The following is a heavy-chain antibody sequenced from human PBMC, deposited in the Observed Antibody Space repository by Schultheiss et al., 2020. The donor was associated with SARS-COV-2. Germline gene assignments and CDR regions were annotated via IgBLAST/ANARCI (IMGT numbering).Heavy chain of an antibody. V-gene: IGHV3-33*01. CDR2: IWYDGSNK. CDR1: GFTFSSYG. J-gene: IGHJ4*02. Sequence: GGSLRLSCAASGFTFSSYGMHWVRQAPGKGLEWVAVIWYDGSNKYYADSVKGRFTISRDNSKNTLYLQMNSLRAEDTAVYYCARDGSGSSGSYSDYWGQGTLVTVSS. D-gene: IGHD1-26*01. CDR3: ARDGSGSSGSYSDY.